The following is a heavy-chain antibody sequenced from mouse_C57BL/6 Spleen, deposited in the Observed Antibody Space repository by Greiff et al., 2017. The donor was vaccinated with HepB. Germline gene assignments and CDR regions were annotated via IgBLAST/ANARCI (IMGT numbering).Heavy chain of an antibody. CDR3: ASGELGRGFAY. CDR1: GFSLTSYG. D-gene: IGHD4-1*01. J-gene: IGHJ3*01. V-gene: IGHV2-6*01. Sequence: QVQLQQSGPGLVAPSQSLSITCTVSGFSLTSYGVDWVRQSPGKGLEWLGVIWGVGSTNYNSALKSRLSISKDNSKSQVFLKMNSLQTDDTAMYYCASGELGRGFAYWGQGTLVTVSA. CDR2: IWGVGST.